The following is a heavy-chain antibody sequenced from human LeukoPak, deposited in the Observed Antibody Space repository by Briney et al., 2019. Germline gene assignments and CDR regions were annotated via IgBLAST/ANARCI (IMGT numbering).Heavy chain of an antibody. Sequence: GGSLRLSCAASGFTFSNAWMSWVRQAPGKGLEWVGRIKSKTDGGTTDYAAPVKGRFTISRDDSKNTLYLQMNSLKTEDTAVYYCTTDPSSTSSPEWFDPWGQGTLVTVSS. V-gene: IGHV3-15*01. CDR2: IKSKTDGGTT. J-gene: IGHJ5*02. CDR3: TTDPSSTSSPEWFDP. CDR1: GFTFSNAW. D-gene: IGHD2-2*01.